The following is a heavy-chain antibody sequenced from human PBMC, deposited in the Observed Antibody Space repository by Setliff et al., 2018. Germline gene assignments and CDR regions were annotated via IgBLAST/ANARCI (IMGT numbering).Heavy chain of an antibody. J-gene: IGHJ4*02. CDR2: IHYSGNI. D-gene: IGHD1-1*01. CDR1: GVSFRTVTYY. CDR3: ARTGTYRYFDY. V-gene: IGHV4-39*01. Sequence: PSETLSLTCSVSGVSFRTVTYYWAWIRQPPGEGLEWIGNIHYSGNIYYQSSLQSRVTISLDTSNSQFSLRLTSVTAADTAVYYCARTGTYRYFDYWGQGALVTVSS.